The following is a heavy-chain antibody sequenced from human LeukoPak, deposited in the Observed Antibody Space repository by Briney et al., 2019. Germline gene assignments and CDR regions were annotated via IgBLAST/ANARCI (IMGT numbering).Heavy chain of an antibody. V-gene: IGHV4-31*03. Sequence: SQTLSHTCTVSGGSISSGGYYWSWIRQHPGKGLEWIGYIYYSGSTYYNPSLKSRVTISVDTSKNQFSLKLSSVTAADTAVYYCARHKMGAGGAGLDYFDYWGLGTLVTVSS. CDR1: GGSISSGGYY. CDR3: ARHKMGAGGAGLDYFDY. D-gene: IGHD3-16*01. J-gene: IGHJ4*02. CDR2: IYYSGST.